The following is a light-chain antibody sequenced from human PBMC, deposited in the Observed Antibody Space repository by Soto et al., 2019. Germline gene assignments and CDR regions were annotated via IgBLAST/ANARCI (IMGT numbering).Light chain of an antibody. CDR1: QSISSW. V-gene: IGKV1-5*01. J-gene: IGKJ1*01. CDR3: QQYNSYLWT. CDR2: DAS. Sequence: DLQMTQSPSTLSASVGDRVTITCRASQSISSWLAWYQQKPGKAPKLLIYDASSLESGVPSRFSGSGSGTEFTLTISSLQPDDFATYYCQQYNSYLWTFGQGTKVDI.